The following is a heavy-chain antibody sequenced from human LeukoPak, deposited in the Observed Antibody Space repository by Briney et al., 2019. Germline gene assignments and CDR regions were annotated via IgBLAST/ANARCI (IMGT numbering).Heavy chain of an antibody. V-gene: IGHV1-18*01. J-gene: IGHJ6*03. CDR2: VSAYNGNT. Sequence: ASVKVSCKASGYTFTSYGISWVRQAPGQGLEWMGWVSAYNGNTNYAQKLQGRVTMTTDTSTSTAYMELRSLRSDDTALYHCARSDGITGTSTDYYYYMDVWSKGTTVTVSS. D-gene: IGHD1-20*01. CDR3: ARSDGITGTSTDYYYYMDV. CDR1: GYTFTSYG.